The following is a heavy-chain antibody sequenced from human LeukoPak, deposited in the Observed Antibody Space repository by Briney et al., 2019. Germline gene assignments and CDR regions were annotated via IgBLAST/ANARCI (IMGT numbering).Heavy chain of an antibody. CDR2: VSSSSSSR. J-gene: IGHJ6*02. CDR3: ARGHYFDMDV. V-gene: IGHV3-48*02. Sequence: GGSLRLSCAASGFTFSTYSMNWVRQAPGKGLEWVSYVSSSSSSRYYADSVKGRFTISRDNAKNSLYLQMNSLKDEDTAVYYCARGHYFDMDVWGQGTTVTVSS. CDR1: GFTFSTYS.